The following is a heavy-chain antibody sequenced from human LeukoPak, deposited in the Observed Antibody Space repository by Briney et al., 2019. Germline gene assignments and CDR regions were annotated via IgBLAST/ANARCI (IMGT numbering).Heavy chain of an antibody. CDR3: TRDLSGWAWDY. J-gene: IGHJ4*02. Sequence: GGSLRLSCTASGFTFDDYAMTWFRQAPGKGLGWVGFIRSKAYGGTTEYAASVKGRFTISRDDSKSIAYLQMNSLKTDDTAVYYCTRDLSGWAWDYWGQGTLVTVSS. D-gene: IGHD6-19*01. V-gene: IGHV3-49*03. CDR2: IRSKAYGGTT. CDR1: GFTFDDYA.